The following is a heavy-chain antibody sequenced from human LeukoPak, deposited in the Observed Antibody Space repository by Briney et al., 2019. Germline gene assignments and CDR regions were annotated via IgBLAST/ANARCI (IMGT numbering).Heavy chain of an antibody. D-gene: IGHD3-3*01. Sequence: GGSLRLSCAASGFTFSAYGMHWVRQAPGKGLEWVAVISFDGSIKYSADSVMGRFTISRDNSKNTLYLQMNSLRAEDTAVYYCAKRVGDFWSGYYDYWGQGTLVTVSS. CDR3: AKRVGDFWSGYYDY. J-gene: IGHJ4*02. CDR1: GFTFSAYG. CDR2: ISFDGSIK. V-gene: IGHV3-30*18.